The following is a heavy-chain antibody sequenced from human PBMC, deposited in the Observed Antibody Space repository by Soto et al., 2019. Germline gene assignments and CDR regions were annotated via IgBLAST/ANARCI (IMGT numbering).Heavy chain of an antibody. CDR1: GYTFTSYY. V-gene: IGHV1-46*01. D-gene: IGHD6-19*01. CDR2: INPSGGST. J-gene: IGHJ4*02. CDR3: ARDYQAVAGLNLIGY. Sequence: GASVKVSCKASGYTFTSYYMHWVRQAPGQGLEWMGIINPSGGSTSHAQKFQGRVTMTRDTSTSTVYMELSSLRSEDTAVYYCARDYQAVAGLNLIGYWGQGTLVTVSS.